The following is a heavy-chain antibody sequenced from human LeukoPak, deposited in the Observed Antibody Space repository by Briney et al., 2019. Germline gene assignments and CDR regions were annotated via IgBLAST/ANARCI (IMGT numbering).Heavy chain of an antibody. CDR2: IYTSGST. J-gene: IGHJ4*02. D-gene: IGHD3-9*01. Sequence: SETLSLTCTVSGGSISSYYWSWIRQPAGKGLEWIGRIYTSGSTNYNPSLKSRVTISVDTSKNQFSLKLSSVTAADTAVYYCARGISFDWLHYYFDYWGQGTLVTVSS. CDR3: ARGISFDWLHYYFDY. CDR1: GGSISSYY. V-gene: IGHV4-4*07.